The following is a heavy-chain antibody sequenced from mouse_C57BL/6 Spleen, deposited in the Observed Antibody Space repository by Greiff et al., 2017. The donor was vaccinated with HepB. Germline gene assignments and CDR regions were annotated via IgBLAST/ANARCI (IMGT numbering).Heavy chain of an antibody. J-gene: IGHJ1*03. CDR1: GYTFTDYE. CDR2: IDPETGGT. Sequence: QVQLKESGAELVRPGASVTLSCKASGYTFTDYEMHWVKQTPVHGLEWIGAIDPETGGTAYNQKFKGKAILTADKSSSTAYMELRSLTSEDSAVYYCTRGTGGLGYFDVWGTGTTVTVSS. CDR3: TRGTGGLGYFDV. V-gene: IGHV1-15*01. D-gene: IGHD3-1*01.